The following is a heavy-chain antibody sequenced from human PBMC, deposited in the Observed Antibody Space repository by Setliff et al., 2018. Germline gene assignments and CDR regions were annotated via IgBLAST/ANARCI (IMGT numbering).Heavy chain of an antibody. D-gene: IGHD5-12*01. J-gene: IGHJ6*02. CDR3: ARDQWVRSPPLSFSYGMDV. V-gene: IGHV4-34*01. Sequence: SETLSLTCAVYGDSFSDYYWSWIRQPPGKGLEWIEEINHRGSTNYNPSLKSRVTISVDTSRNQISLTLSSVTAADTAVYYCARDQWVRSPPLSFSYGMDVWGQGTTVTVSS. CDR2: INHRGST. CDR1: GDSFSDYY.